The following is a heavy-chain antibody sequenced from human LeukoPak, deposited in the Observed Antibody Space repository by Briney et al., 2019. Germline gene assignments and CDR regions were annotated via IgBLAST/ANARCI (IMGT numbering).Heavy chain of an antibody. J-gene: IGHJ4*02. CDR3: ARGGSSSFVDY. Sequence: GGSLRLSCAASGLTFSGYWMHWVRQAPGKGLVWLSRINSDGSSTTYADSVKGRFTISRDNAKNALYLQMNSLRAEDTAVYYCARGGSSSFVDYWGQGTLVTVSS. D-gene: IGHD1-26*01. CDR1: GLTFSGYW. V-gene: IGHV3-74*01. CDR2: INSDGSST.